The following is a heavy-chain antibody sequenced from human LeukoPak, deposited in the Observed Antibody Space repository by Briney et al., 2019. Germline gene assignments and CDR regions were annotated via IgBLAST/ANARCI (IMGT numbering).Heavy chain of an antibody. CDR3: ARAQGSSGYSGHDS. J-gene: IGHJ4*02. CDR2: INTNSGNP. D-gene: IGHD5-12*01. CDR1: GYTFTSYG. Sequence: GASVKVSRKASGYTFTSYGMNWVRQAPGQGPEWMGWINTNSGNPTYAQGFTGRFVFSLDTSVSTAYLQISSLKAEDTAVYYCARAQGSSGYSGHDSWGQGTLVTVSS. V-gene: IGHV7-4-1*02.